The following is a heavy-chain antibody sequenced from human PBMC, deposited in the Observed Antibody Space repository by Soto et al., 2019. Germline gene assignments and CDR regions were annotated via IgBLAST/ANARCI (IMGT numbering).Heavy chain of an antibody. J-gene: IGHJ4*02. CDR2: IWYDGSNK. CDR3: ASGIGGSSYYFDY. V-gene: IGHV3-33*01. CDR1: GFTFSSYG. D-gene: IGHD5-12*01. Sequence: QVQLVESGGGVVQPGRSLRLSCAASGFTFSSYGMHWVRQAPGKGLEWVAVIWYDGSNKYYADSVKGRFTISRDNSKNTLYLQMNSLRAEDTAVYYCASGIGGSSYYFDYWGQGTLVTVSS.